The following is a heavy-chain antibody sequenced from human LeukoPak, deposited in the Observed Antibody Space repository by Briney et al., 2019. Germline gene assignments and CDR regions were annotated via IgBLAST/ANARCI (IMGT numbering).Heavy chain of an antibody. CDR1: GGSMSSHY. J-gene: IGHJ6*03. V-gene: IGHV4-59*08. CDR3: ARGGGSSTSPGYYYYYMDV. D-gene: IGHD2-2*01. CDR2: IYYSGST. Sequence: PSETLSLTCSVSGGSMSSHYWSWIRQPPGKGLEWIGYIYYSGSTNYNPSLKSRVTISVDTSKNQFSLKLSSVTAADTAVYYCARGGGSSTSPGYYYYYMDVWGKGTTVTVSS.